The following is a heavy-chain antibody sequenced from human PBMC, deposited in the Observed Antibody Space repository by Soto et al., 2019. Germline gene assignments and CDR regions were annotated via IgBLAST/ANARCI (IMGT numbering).Heavy chain of an antibody. J-gene: IGHJ4*02. D-gene: IGHD6-13*01. CDR3: ARHEGGEAADRPLEY. CDR1: GYTFTSYA. V-gene: IGHV1-3*01. CDR2: INAGNGNT. Sequence: GASVKVSCKASGYTFTSYAMHCVRQAPGQRLEWMGWINAGNGNTKYSQKFQGRVTITRDTSASTAYMELSSLRSEDTAVYYCARHEGGEAADRPLEYWGQGTLVTVSS.